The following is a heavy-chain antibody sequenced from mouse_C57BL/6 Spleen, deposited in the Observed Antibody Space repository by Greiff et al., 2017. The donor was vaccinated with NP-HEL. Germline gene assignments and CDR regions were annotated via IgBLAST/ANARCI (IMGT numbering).Heavy chain of an antibody. CDR1: GYTFTSYW. D-gene: IGHD1-1*01. J-gene: IGHJ4*01. CDR3: ARIEYYGSSYDYYAMDY. Sequence: QVQLKQPGAELVKPGASVKLSCKASGYTFTSYWMHWVKQRPGRGLEWIGRIDPNSGGTKYNEKFKSKATLTVDKPSSTAYMQLSSLTSEDSAVYYCARIEYYGSSYDYYAMDYWGQGTSVTVSS. V-gene: IGHV1-72*01. CDR2: IDPNSGGT.